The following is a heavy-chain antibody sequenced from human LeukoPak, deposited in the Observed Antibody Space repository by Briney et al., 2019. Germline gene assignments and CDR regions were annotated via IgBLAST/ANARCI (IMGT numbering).Heavy chain of an antibody. D-gene: IGHD5-18*01. V-gene: IGHV4-39*01. J-gene: IGHJ6*03. CDR3: ARTRGYSYGYPTYYYYYYMDV. Sequence: KASETLSLTCTVSGGSISSSSYYWGWIRQPPGKGLEWIGSIYYSGSTYYNPSLKSRVTISVDTSKNQFSLKLRSVTAADTAVYYCARTRGYSYGYPTYYYYYYMDVWGKGTTVTVSS. CDR2: IYYSGST. CDR1: GGSISSSSYY.